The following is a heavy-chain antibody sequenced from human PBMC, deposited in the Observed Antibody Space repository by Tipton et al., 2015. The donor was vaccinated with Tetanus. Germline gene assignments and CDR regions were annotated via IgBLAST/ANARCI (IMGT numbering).Heavy chain of an antibody. CDR1: GFTFSSYS. J-gene: IGHJ4*02. CDR2: ISSSSSST. D-gene: IGHD3-3*02. V-gene: IGHV3-48*01. CDR3: AKAGGWAFEPFDY. Sequence: SLRLSCAASGFTFSSYSMNWVRQAPGKGLEWVSYISSSSSSTYYADSVKGRFTISRDNSKNTLYLQMNSLRAEDTAVYYCAKAGGWAFEPFDYWGQGTLVTVSS.